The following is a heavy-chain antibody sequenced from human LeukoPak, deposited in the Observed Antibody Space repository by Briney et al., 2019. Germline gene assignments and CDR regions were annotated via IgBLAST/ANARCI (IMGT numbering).Heavy chain of an antibody. V-gene: IGHV4-59*01. J-gene: IGHJ5*02. CDR1: GGSISSYY. CDR2: IYYSGST. D-gene: IGHD3-3*01. CDR3: ARNPGGGFWSGYYYIPNWFDP. Sequence: SETLSLTCTVSGGSISSYYLSWIRQPPGKGLEWIGYIYYSGSTNYNPSLESRVTISVDTSKNQFSLKLSSVTAADTAVYYCARNPGGGFWSGYYYIPNWFDPSGQGTLVTVSS.